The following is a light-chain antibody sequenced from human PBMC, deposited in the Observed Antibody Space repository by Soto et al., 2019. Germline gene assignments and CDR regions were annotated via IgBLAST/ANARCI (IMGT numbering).Light chain of an antibody. CDR1: SRDVGIYNL. V-gene: IGLV2-23*01. Sequence: QSVLTQPASVSGSPGQSITISCTGTSRDVGIYNLVSWYQLHPGKVPKLIIYEDTKRPSGISSRFSGSESGITAFPTISGLQAEDEADYYCCSYAGSSAYVFGTGTKVTV. CDR2: EDT. J-gene: IGLJ1*01. CDR3: CSYAGSSAYV.